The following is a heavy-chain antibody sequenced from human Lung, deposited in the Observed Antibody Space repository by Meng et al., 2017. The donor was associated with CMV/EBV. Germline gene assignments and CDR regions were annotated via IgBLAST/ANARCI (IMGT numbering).Heavy chain of an antibody. J-gene: IGHJ5*02. D-gene: IGHD2/OR15-2a*01. V-gene: IGHV7-4-1*02. CDR3: ARGGNFDP. CDR2: ISTNTGTP. CDR1: GYTFSTYT. Sequence: QVQLVHPGSEWKKPGASVKVSCKASGYTFSTYTINWVRQAHGRGLEWMGWISTNTGTPTYTQGFTGRFVFSLDTSVSTAYLQISSLKAEDTAVYYCARGGNFDPWGQGTLVTVSS.